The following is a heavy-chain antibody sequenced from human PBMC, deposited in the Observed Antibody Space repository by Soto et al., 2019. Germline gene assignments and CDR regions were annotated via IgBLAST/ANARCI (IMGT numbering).Heavy chain of an antibody. Sequence: SQTLSLTCAISGDSVSSNSAAWNWIRQSPSRGLEWLGKTYYRSKWYNEYAESVKGRITINPDTSKNQFSLQLNSVTPEDTAAYYCTRTRGTSGWDDYYYFGMDVWGQGTTVTVSS. CDR3: TRTRGTSGWDDYYYFGMDV. V-gene: IGHV6-1*01. CDR2: TYYRSKWYN. CDR1: GDSVSSNSAA. J-gene: IGHJ6*02. D-gene: IGHD6-19*01.